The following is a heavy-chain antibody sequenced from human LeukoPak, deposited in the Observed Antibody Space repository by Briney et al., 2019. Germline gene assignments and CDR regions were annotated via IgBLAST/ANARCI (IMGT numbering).Heavy chain of an antibody. CDR2: INPNSGGT. CDR3: ALNWYYDILTGYLED. Sequence: ASVKVSCEASGYTFTGYYMHWVRQAPGQGLEWMGRINPNSGGTNYAQKFQGRVTMTRDMSISTAYMELSRLRSDDTAVYYCALNWYYDILTGYLEDWGQGTLVTVSS. CDR1: GYTFTGYY. D-gene: IGHD3-9*01. V-gene: IGHV1-2*06. J-gene: IGHJ4*02.